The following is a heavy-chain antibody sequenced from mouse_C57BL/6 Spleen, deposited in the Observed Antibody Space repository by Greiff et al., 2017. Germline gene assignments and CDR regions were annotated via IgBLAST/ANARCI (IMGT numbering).Heavy chain of an antibody. Sequence: EVMLVESGPGMVKPSQSLSLTCTVTGYSITSGYDWHWIRHFPGNKLEWMGYISYSGSTNYNPSLKSRISITHDTSKNHFFLKLNSVTTEDTATYYCARGGYQGMDYWGQGTSVTVSS. CDR2: ISYSGST. CDR1: GYSITSGYD. J-gene: IGHJ4*01. D-gene: IGHD3-2*02. V-gene: IGHV3-1*01. CDR3: ARGGYQGMDY.